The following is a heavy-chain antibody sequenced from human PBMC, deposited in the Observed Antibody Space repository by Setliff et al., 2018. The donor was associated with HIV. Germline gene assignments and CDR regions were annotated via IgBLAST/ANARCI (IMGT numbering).Heavy chain of an antibody. CDR1: GGSFSNYY. J-gene: IGHJ6*03. V-gene: IGHV4-34*01. Sequence: SETLSLTCAVYGGSFSNYYWTWIRQTPGEGLEWIGEIDHSGSTKYNPSLKSRVAISVDTPKNQFSLKVNSVTAADTAIYYCARGRQFTFWSAYMHMDVWGKGTSVTVSS. D-gene: IGHD3-3*01. CDR2: IDHSGST. CDR3: ARGRQFTFWSAYMHMDV.